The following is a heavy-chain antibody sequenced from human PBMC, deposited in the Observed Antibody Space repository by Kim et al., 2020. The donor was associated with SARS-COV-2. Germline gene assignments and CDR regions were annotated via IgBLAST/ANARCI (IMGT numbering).Heavy chain of an antibody. CDR2: ISSNGGST. D-gene: IGHD2-15*01. V-gene: IGHV3-64D*09. J-gene: IGHJ6*02. CDR1: GFTFSSYA. CDR3: VKGGGIVVVVAAGIGMDV. Sequence: GGSLRLSCSASGFTFSSYAMHWVRQAPGKGLEYVSAISSNGGSTYYADSVKGRFTICRDNSKNTLYLQMSSLRAEDPAVYYCVKGGGIVVVVAAGIGMDVWGQGTTVTVSS.